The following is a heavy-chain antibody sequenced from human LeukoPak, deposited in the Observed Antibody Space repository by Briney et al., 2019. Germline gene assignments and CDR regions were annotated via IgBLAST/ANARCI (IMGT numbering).Heavy chain of an antibody. V-gene: IGHV1-2*02. D-gene: IGHD1-26*01. Sequence: ASVKVSCKASGYTFTGYYMHWVRQAPGQGLEWMGWINPNSGGTNYAQKLQGRVTMTTDTSTSTAYMELSSLRSEDTAVYYCAAGPLEVGAPGDAFDIWGQGTMVTVSS. CDR1: GYTFTGYY. CDR3: AAGPLEVGAPGDAFDI. CDR2: INPNSGGT. J-gene: IGHJ3*02.